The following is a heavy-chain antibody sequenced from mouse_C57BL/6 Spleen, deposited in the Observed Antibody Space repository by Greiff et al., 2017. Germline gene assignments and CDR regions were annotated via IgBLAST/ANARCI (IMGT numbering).Heavy chain of an antibody. J-gene: IGHJ4*01. CDR1: GYTFTSYW. V-gene: IGHV1-69*01. CDR3: ARGPDYAMDY. D-gene: IGHD3-3*01. CDR2: IDPSDSYT. Sequence: VQLKQPGAELVMPGASVKLSCKASGYTFTSYWMHWVKQRPGQGLEWIGEIDPSDSYTNYNQKFKGKSTLTVDKSSSTAYMQLSSLTSEDSAVYYCARGPDYAMDYWGQGTSVTVSS.